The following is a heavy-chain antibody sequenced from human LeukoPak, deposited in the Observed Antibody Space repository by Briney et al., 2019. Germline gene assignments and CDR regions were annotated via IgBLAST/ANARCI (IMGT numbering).Heavy chain of an antibody. J-gene: IGHJ4*02. CDR2: ISYGGNT. CDR3: ARAPVATPSEFDY. Sequence: SQTLSLTCAVSGDSISSGGYWWSWIRQHPGKGPEWIGYISYGGNTYYNPFLKSRVAISADTPKNQFSLKLSSTAAADTAVYYCARAPVATPSEFDYWGQGTLVTVSS. D-gene: IGHD5-12*01. V-gene: IGHV4-31*11. CDR1: GDSISSGGYW.